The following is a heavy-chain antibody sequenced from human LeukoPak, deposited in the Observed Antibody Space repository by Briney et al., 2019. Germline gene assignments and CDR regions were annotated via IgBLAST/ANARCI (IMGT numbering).Heavy chain of an antibody. Sequence: SETLSLTCTVSGDSISSYYWSWIRQPPGKGLEWIGYIYYSGSTNYNPSLKSRVTISVDTSKNQFSLKLSSVTAADTAVYYCARGSYGSGSYYGWGQGTLVTVSS. CDR3: ARGSYGSGSYYG. J-gene: IGHJ4*02. V-gene: IGHV4-59*01. D-gene: IGHD3-10*01. CDR2: IYYSGST. CDR1: GDSISSYY.